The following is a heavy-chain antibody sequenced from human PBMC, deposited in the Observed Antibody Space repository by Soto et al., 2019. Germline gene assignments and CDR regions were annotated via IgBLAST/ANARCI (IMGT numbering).Heavy chain of an antibody. CDR2: IIPIFGTA. Sequence: SVKVSCKASGGTFSSYAISWVRQAPGQGLEWMGGIIPIFGTANYAQKFQGRVTITADESTSTAYMELSSLRSEDTAVYYCARGFGQYDILTGPHRRRFGMDVWGQGTTVTV. CDR3: ARGFGQYDILTGPHRRRFGMDV. D-gene: IGHD3-9*01. J-gene: IGHJ6*02. V-gene: IGHV1-69*13. CDR1: GGTFSSYA.